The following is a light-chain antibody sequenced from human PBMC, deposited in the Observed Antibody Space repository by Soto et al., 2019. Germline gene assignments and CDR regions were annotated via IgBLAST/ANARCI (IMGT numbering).Light chain of an antibody. V-gene: IGKV3-15*01. CDR1: QSVSGN. Sequence: ELLMTQSPATLSVFSGEVDKLSRRASQSVSGNLAWYQQKPGQDPRILIYGKYTRAAGIPARFSGTVSGTEFTLTISSLQSEDFAVYYCQQYDSWPLFGKGQRRAIK. CDR3: QQYDSWPL. J-gene: IGKJ5*01. CDR2: GKY.